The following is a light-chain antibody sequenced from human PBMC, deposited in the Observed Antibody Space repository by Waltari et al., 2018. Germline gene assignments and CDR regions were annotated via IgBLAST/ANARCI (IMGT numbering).Light chain of an antibody. V-gene: IGKV4-1*01. J-gene: IGKJ4*01. CDR3: QQYSTTPLT. CDR1: KSVFYGANNKNY. CDR2: WAS. Sequence: DIAVSQSPDPLAVSLGERSAFSCKFSKSVFYGANNKNYLLRYHQKPGQPPNLLIHWASTRESGVPDRFSGSGSGTDFTLTISSLQAEDVAVYYCQQYSTTPLTVGGGTKVEIK.